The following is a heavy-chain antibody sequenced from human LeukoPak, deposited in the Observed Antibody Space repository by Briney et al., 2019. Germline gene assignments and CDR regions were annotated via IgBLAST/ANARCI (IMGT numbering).Heavy chain of an antibody. CDR1: GYTFTGYY. V-gene: IGHV1-2*02. Sequence: AAVKVSCKAPGYTFTGYYMCRVCHGPGQGLEWMWWINPNSGGTNYAQKCQGRVTMTRDTSISTAYMELSRLRSDDTGVYYCARDPPSYGALYYFDYWGQGTLVTVSS. D-gene: IGHD5-18*01. CDR3: ARDPPSYGALYYFDY. CDR2: INPNSGGT. J-gene: IGHJ4*02.